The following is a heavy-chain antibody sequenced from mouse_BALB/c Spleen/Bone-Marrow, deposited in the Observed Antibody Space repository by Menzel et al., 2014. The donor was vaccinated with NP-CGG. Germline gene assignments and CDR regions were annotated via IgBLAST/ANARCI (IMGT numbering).Heavy chain of an antibody. Sequence: EVKVVESGGGLVQPGGSLRLSCATSGFTFSDFYMEWVRQPPGKGLEWIAASRNKANDYTTEYSASVKGRFIVSRDTSQSIFYLQMKALRAEDTAIYYCARDAGTRAMDYWGQGTSVTVSS. J-gene: IGHJ4*01. CDR3: ARDAGTRAMDY. V-gene: IGHV7-1*02. D-gene: IGHD4-1*01. CDR2: SRNKANDYTT. CDR1: GFTFSDFY.